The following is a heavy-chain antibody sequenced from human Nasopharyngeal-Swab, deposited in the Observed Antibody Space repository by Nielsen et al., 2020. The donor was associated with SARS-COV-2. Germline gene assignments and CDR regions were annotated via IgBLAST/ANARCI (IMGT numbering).Heavy chain of an antibody. Sequence: ASVKVSCKASGYTFTSYGISWVRQAPGQGLEWMGWISAYNGNTNYAQKLQGRVTMTTDTSTSTAYMELRSLRSDDTAVYYWATILRLELRTCGMDVWGQGTTVTVSS. CDR2: ISAYNGNT. D-gene: IGHD1-7*01. CDR3: ATILRLELRTCGMDV. V-gene: IGHV1-18*01. J-gene: IGHJ6*02. CDR1: GYTFTSYG.